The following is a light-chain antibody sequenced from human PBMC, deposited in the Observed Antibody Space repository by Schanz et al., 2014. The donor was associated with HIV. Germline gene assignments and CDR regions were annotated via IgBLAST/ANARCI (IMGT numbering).Light chain of an antibody. CDR1: QSISSW. CDR2: KAS. CDR3: QQYNSYQYT. V-gene: IGKV1-5*03. Sequence: DTQMTQSPSTLVASVGDSITITCRASQSISSWLAWYQQKPGKAPKLLIYKASSLESGVPSRFSGSGSGTEFTLTISSLQPDDFATYYCQQYNSYQYTFGQGTKLEIK. J-gene: IGKJ2*01.